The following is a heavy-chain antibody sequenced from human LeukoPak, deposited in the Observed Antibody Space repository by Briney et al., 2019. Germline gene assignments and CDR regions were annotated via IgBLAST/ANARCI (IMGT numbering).Heavy chain of an antibody. Sequence: SETLSLTCTVSGDSISRHFWSWIRRPPGKGLEWIGYIYYSGSTNCNPSLRDRVTMSLDTSNNQFSLDLSSVTATDTAVYYCARHGKTWFGEYPRPYKWFDLWGQGTLVSVSS. CDR1: GDSISRHF. CDR2: IYYSGST. V-gene: IGHV4-59*08. D-gene: IGHD3-10*01. J-gene: IGHJ5*02. CDR3: ARHGKTWFGEYPRPYKWFDL.